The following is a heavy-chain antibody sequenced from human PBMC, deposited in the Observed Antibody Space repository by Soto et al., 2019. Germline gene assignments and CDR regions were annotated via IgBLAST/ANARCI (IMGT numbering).Heavy chain of an antibody. CDR3: ARGRRGYYSVDV. V-gene: IGHV3-74*01. CDR2: IKADGSST. D-gene: IGHD3-10*01. CDR1: GFTFIDYW. J-gene: IGHJ6*02. Sequence: DVQLVESGGGLVQPGGSLRLSCAASGFTFIDYWMHWVRQAPGKGLVWVSRIKADGSSTNYANSVKGRFTISRDNAKNTLYMEINSLRAEDTAVSDYARGRRGYYSVDVWGQGTTVTVSS.